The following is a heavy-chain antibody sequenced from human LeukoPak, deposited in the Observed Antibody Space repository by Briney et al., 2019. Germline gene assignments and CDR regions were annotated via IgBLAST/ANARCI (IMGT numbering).Heavy chain of an antibody. J-gene: IGHJ4*02. CDR1: GGSLSSYY. V-gene: IGHV4-4*07. CDR3: ARDWAGFGELDY. D-gene: IGHD3-10*01. CDR2: IYSSGTT. Sequence: SESLSLTCAVCGGSLSSYYWSWIRQPVGKGLEWMGRIYSSGTTNYNPSLKRRVTMSLETSKNQFSLKLTSVTAADTAVYYCARDWAGFGELDYWGQGTLVTVSS.